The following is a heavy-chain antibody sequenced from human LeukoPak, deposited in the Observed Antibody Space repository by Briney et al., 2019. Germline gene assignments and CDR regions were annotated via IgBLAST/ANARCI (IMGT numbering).Heavy chain of an antibody. CDR3: AREAIVGATFVDY. J-gene: IGHJ4*02. CDR2: ISSSSSYI. D-gene: IGHD1-26*01. Sequence: GGSLRLSCAASGFTFSSYSMNWVRQAPGKGLEWVSSISSSSSYIYYADSVKGRFTISRDNAKNSLYLQMNSLRAEDTAVYYCAREAIVGATFVDYWGQGTLVTVSS. CDR1: GFTFSSYS. V-gene: IGHV3-21*01.